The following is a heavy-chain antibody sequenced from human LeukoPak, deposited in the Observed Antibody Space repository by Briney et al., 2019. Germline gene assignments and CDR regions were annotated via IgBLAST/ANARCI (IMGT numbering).Heavy chain of an antibody. CDR1: GFSFRSFW. D-gene: IGHD3-10*01. CDR3: VRVLWFGGIYYFDY. J-gene: IGHJ4*02. Sequence: PGGSLRLSCAASGFSFRSFWMSWVRQAPGKGLEWVASIKEDGSDKYYVESVKGRFTISRENARNSLYLQMNSLRAEDTAVYYCVRVLWFGGIYYFDYWGQGTLVTVSS. V-gene: IGHV3-7*04. CDR2: IKEDGSDK.